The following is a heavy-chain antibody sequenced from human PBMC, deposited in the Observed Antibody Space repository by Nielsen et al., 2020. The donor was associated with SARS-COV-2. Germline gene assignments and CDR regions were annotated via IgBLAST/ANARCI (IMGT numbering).Heavy chain of an antibody. CDR2: INSGNGNT. CDR3: AREARSVTMDV. J-gene: IGHJ6*02. CDR1: GYSITRYA. D-gene: IGHD4-17*01. V-gene: IGHV1-3*01. Sequence: ASVNVSFKSSGYSITRYAMLWVRQAPGQRPEWMGWINSGNGNTKYSQRFQGRVTITRDTSASTAYMELSSLRSEDTAVYYCAREARSVTMDVWGQGTTVTVSS.